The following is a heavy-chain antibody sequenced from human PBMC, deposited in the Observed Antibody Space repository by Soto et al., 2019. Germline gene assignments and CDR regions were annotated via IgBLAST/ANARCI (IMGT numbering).Heavy chain of an antibody. CDR2: ISGSGGST. CDR3: AKAKGGSYFDD. V-gene: IGHV3-23*01. CDR1: GFTFSSYV. Sequence: EVQLLESGGGLVQPGGSLRLSCAASGFTFSSYVMSWVRQAPGKGLEWVSGISGSGGSTYYADSVKGRFTISRDNSKNTLYLQMNSLRAEDTALYYCAKAKGGSYFDDWGQGTLVTVSS. D-gene: IGHD1-26*01. J-gene: IGHJ4*02.